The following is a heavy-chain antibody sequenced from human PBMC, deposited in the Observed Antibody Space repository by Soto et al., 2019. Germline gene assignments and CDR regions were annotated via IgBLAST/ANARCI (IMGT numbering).Heavy chain of an antibody. CDR1: GGSISSGGYY. J-gene: IGHJ2*01. CDR2: IYYSGST. Sequence: QVQLQESGPGLVKPSQTLSLTCTVSGGSISSGGYYWSWIRQHPGKGLEWIGYIYYSGSTYYNPSLKSRVTISVDPSKNQFSLKLSSVTAADTAVYYCARIKESRYYDFDLWGRGTLVTVSS. V-gene: IGHV4-31*03. D-gene: IGHD3-3*01. CDR3: ARIKESRYYDFDL.